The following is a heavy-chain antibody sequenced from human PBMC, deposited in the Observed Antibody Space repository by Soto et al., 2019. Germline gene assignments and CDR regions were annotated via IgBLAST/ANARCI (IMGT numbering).Heavy chain of an antibody. CDR3: ARIRDSSGWYDY. CDR2: IFSNDKK. J-gene: IGHJ4*02. CDR1: GFSLSNARMG. V-gene: IGHV2-26*01. Sequence: QVTLKESGPVLAKPTETLTLTCTVSGFSLSNARMGVRWILQPPGKALEWLAHIFSNDKKSYSTSLKSKLTISHYTSKRQVVLTITNMDPVDTATYGCARIRDSSGWYDYWGQGNLVTVSA. D-gene: IGHD6-19*01.